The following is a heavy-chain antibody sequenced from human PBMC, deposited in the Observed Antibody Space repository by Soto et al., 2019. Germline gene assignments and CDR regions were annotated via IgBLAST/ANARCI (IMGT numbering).Heavy chain of an antibody. J-gene: IGHJ4*02. V-gene: IGHV4-59*01. CDR1: GGSISSYY. D-gene: IGHD6-19*01. CDR2: IYYSGST. Sequence: SETLSLTCTVSGGSISSYYWSWIRQPPGKGLEWIGYIYYSGSTNYNPSLKSRVTISVDTSKNQFSLKLSSVTAADTAVYYCASGTGYSSGWYSFYFDYWGQGTLVTVSS. CDR3: ASGTGYSSGWYSFYFDY.